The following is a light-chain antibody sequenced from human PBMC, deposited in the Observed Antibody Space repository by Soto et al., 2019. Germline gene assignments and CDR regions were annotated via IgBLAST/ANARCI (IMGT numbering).Light chain of an antibody. CDR3: QQDCNLPPT. Sequence: PGERVTLSCRASQSVSSSYLTWYQQKPGQAPRLLIYGASTRATSIPARFSGSGSGTDFTLTISSLLPEDFAVYYCQQDCNLPPTFGQGSKVEVK. CDR1: QSVSSSY. CDR2: GAS. V-gene: IGKV3D-7*01. J-gene: IGKJ1*01.